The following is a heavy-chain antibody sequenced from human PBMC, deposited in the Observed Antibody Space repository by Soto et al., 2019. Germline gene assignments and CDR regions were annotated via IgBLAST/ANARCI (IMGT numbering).Heavy chain of an antibody. CDR2: LIPLSGTT. Sequence: QVPLVQSGAEVKKPGSSVKVSCRASGGTLSNLAISWVRQAPGQGLEWMGGLIPLSGTTNYGQKFQGRVTITADKSTSAAYVEVTSLGSADTAVYYCATGWPGDDYGLPNGVWGQGTQVTSSS. CDR1: GGTLSNLA. D-gene: IGHD4-17*01. V-gene: IGHV1-69*06. J-gene: IGHJ1*01. CDR3: ATGWPGDDYGLPNGV.